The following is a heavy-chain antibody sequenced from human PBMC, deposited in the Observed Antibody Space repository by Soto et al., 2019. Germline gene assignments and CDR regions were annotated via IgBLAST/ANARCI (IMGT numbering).Heavy chain of an antibody. CDR1: GDTFTSYD. CDR2: MNPNSGNT. Sequence: GASVKVSCKASGDTFTSYDINLVRQATGQGLEWMGWMNPNSGNTGYAQKFQGRVTMTRNTSISTAYMELSSLRSEDTAVYYCARDLKNIVVVPAAIAWGQGTLVTVSS. D-gene: IGHD2-2*01. J-gene: IGHJ5*02. V-gene: IGHV1-8*01. CDR3: ARDLKNIVVVPAAIA.